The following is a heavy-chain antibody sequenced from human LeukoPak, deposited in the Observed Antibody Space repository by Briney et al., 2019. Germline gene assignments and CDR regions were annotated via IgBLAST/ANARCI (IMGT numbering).Heavy chain of an antibody. D-gene: IGHD6-19*01. J-gene: IGHJ4*02. V-gene: IGHV6-1*01. CDR3: ARDVGTSGWHTFDY. CDR1: GDSVSSNNGA. CDR2: TYHRSKWYS. Sequence: SQTLSLTCAISGDSVSSNNGAWNWIRQSPSRGLEWLGRTYHRSKWYSDYATSVQGRININPDTSKNQFSLQLSSVTPEDTAVYYCARDVGTSGWHTFDYWGQGTLVTVSS.